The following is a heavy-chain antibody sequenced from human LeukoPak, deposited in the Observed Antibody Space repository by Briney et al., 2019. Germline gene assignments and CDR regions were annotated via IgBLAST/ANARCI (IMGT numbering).Heavy chain of an antibody. J-gene: IGHJ4*02. CDR1: GFTVSSNY. D-gene: IGHD2-8*01. CDR2: IYSGGST. V-gene: IGHV3-53*01. Sequence: GGSLRLSCAASGFTVSSNYMSWVRQAPGKGLEWVSVIYSGGSTYYADSVKGRFTISRDNSKNTLYLQMNSLRAEDTAVYYCARAGTNGLWYFDYWAREPWSPSPQ. CDR3: ARAGTNGLWYFDY.